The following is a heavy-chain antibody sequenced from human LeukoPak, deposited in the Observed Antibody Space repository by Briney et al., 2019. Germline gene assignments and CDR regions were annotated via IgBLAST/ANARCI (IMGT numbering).Heavy chain of an antibody. CDR2: IIPIFGTA. J-gene: IGHJ6*02. CDR3: ARDPNGSGSYYRDNYYYGMDV. Sequence: SVKVSCKASGGTFSIYAISWVRQAPGQGLEWMGGIIPIFGTANYAQKFQGRVTITADESTSTAYMELSSLRSEDTAVYYCARDPNGSGSYYRDNYYYGMDVWGQGTTVTVSS. CDR1: GGTFSIYA. D-gene: IGHD3-10*01. V-gene: IGHV1-69*13.